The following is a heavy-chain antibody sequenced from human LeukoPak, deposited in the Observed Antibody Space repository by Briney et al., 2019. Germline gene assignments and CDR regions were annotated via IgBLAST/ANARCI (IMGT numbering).Heavy chain of an antibody. J-gene: IGHJ5*02. V-gene: IGHV4-34*01. CDR2: INHSGST. D-gene: IGHD4-23*01. Sequence: PSETLSLTCAVYGGSFSGYYWSWIRQPPGKGLEWIGEINHSGSTNYNPSLKSRVTISVDTSKNQFSLKLSSVTAADTAVYYCARAPYGGNSAWGQGTLVTVSS. CDR1: GGSFSGYY. CDR3: ARAPYGGNSA.